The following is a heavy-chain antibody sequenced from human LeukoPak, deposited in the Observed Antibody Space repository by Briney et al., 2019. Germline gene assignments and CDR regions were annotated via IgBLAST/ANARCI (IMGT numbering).Heavy chain of an antibody. Sequence: GGSLRLSCAASGFAFSSYAMSWVRQAPGQGLEWVSAISGSGGSTYYADSVKGRFTISRDNSKNTLYLQMNSLRAEDTAVYYCARDSGYSYSFSFDYWGQGTLVTVSS. CDR2: ISGSGGST. J-gene: IGHJ4*02. CDR3: ARDSGYSYSFSFDY. D-gene: IGHD5-18*01. V-gene: IGHV3-23*01. CDR1: GFAFSSYA.